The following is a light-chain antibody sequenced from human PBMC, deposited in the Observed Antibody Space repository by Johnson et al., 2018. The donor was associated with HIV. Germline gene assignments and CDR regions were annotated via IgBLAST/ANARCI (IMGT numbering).Light chain of an antibody. Sequence: QSVLTQTPSVSAAPGQKVTISCSGSSSNIGNNYVSWYQQFPGTAPKLLIYDNNKRPSGIPDRFSGSKSGTSATLGITGLQTGDEADYYCGTWDSRLSACGVFGTGTKVTVL. V-gene: IGLV1-51*01. CDR2: DNN. CDR1: SSNIGNNY. J-gene: IGLJ1*01. CDR3: GTWDSRLSACGV.